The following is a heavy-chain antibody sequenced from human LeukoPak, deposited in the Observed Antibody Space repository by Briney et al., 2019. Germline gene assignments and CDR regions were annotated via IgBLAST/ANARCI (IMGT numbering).Heavy chain of an antibody. V-gene: IGHV4-61*05. J-gene: IGHJ4*02. CDR1: GGSISSSGYY. D-gene: IGHD4/OR15-4a*01. Sequence: SETLSLTCSVSGGSISSSGYYWSWIRQPPGKGLEWIGYIYYSGSTNYNPSLKSRVTISVDTSKNQFSLKLSSVTAADTAVYYCARGIYGGSPFDYWGQGTLVTVSS. CDR3: ARGIYGGSPFDY. CDR2: IYYSGST.